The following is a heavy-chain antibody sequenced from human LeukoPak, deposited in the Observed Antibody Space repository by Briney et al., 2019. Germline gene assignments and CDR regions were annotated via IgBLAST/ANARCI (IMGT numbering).Heavy chain of an antibody. CDR3: AKGGPLYYYDSSGYFDY. D-gene: IGHD3-22*01. Sequence: GGSLRLSCAASGFTFSSYSMTWVRQAPGKGLEWVSSISSSSSYIYYADSVKGRFTISRDNAKNSLYLQMNSLRAEDTAVYYCAKGGPLYYYDSSGYFDYWGQGTLVTVSS. CDR1: GFTFSSYS. V-gene: IGHV3-21*04. CDR2: ISSSSSYI. J-gene: IGHJ4*02.